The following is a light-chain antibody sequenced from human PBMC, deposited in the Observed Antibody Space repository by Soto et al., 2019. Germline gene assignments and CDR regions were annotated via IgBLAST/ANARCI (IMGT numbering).Light chain of an antibody. Sequence: DIVLTQSPGTLSLSPGERATLSCRASRSLSSSYVVWYQQKPVQAPRLLIYAAARRATGIPDRFSGSGSATEYTLTVSRLEPEDFAVNYSQHQGTFGHGTKLEIK. V-gene: IGKV3-20*01. J-gene: IGKJ2*01. CDR2: AAA. CDR3: QHQGT. CDR1: RSLSSSY.